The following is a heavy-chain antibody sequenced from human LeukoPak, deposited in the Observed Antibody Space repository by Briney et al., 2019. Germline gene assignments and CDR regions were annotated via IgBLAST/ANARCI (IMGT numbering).Heavy chain of an antibody. CDR2: DSGSGIST. D-gene: IGHD1-1*01. Sequence: GGSLRLSCAASGFTFSTYAMSWVRQAPGMGLEWVSADSGSGISTYYADSVKGRFTISRDNSKNTLYLQMNSLRAEDTAVYYCARDLAERSEKYYYYYGMDVWGQGTTVTVSS. CDR1: GFTFSTYA. CDR3: ARDLAERSEKYYYYYGMDV. J-gene: IGHJ6*02. V-gene: IGHV3-23*01.